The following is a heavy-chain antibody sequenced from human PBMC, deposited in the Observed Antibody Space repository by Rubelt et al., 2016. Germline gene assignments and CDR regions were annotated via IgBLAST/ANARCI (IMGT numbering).Heavy chain of an antibody. D-gene: IGHD3-22*01. CDR2: INYSGRT. J-gene: IGHJ4*02. CDR1: GGSFSGYY. CDR3: ARRGGQSSGFFDFDY. Sequence: QVQLQQWGAGLLKPSETLSLTCAVYGGSFSGYYWSWIRQPPGKGLEWIGEINYSGRTNHNPSLKNRVTISVDTSKNQFCLKLNSVTAAGTAVYYCARRGGQSSGFFDFDYWGQGFLVTVSS. V-gene: IGHV4-34*01.